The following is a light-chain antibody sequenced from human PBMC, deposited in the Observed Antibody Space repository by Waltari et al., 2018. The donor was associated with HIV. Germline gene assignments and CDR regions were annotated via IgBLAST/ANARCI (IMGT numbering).Light chain of an antibody. CDR2: AAS. Sequence: DIQMTQSPTSLSASVGDRVTITCRASQDITNYLAWFLQKPGKAPKSLIYAASILHSGVPSRFRGSGTGTDFTLTITNLQPEDFATYFCQYYNGYPFTFGPGTKVD. CDR1: QDITNY. V-gene: IGKV1-16*01. CDR3: QYYNGYPFT. J-gene: IGKJ3*01.